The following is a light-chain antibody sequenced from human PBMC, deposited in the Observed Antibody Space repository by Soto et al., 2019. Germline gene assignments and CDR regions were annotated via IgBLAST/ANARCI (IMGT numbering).Light chain of an antibody. CDR1: QSVGNNY. J-gene: IGKJ4*01. V-gene: IGKV3-20*01. CDR2: TAS. CDR3: HQHAFAPLT. Sequence: EIVLTQSPGTLSLSPGERATLSCRASQSVGNNYLAWYQQKPGQAPRLLIHTASSRATGIPDRFSGSGSGTDFTLTISRLEPDDFAVYYCHQHAFAPLTFGGGTKVEIK.